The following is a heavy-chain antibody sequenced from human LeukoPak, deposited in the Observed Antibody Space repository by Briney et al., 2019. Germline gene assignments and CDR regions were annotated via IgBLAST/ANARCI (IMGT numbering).Heavy chain of an antibody. V-gene: IGHV1-69*04. CDR1: GGTFNSYV. CDR3: ARDNSVGDNAWWFDP. D-gene: IGHD1-26*01. J-gene: IGHJ5*02. Sequence: ASVKVSCKASGGTFNSYVIYWVRQAPGQGLEWMGKIIPILGTVNYAQKFRDRVTITADKSTGTAYMELSSLRSEDTAIYYCARDNSVGDNAWWFDPWGQGTLVTVSS. CDR2: IIPILGTV.